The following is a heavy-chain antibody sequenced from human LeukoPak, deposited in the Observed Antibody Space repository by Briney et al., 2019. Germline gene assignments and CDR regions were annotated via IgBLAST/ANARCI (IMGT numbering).Heavy chain of an antibody. J-gene: IGHJ4*02. Sequence: PSETLSLTCTVSGGSISSSSYYWGWIRQPPGKGLEWIGSIYYSGSTYYNPSLKSRVTISVDTSKNQFSLELSSVTAADTAVYYCTTYYDFWSGYYPFDYWGQGTLVTVSS. D-gene: IGHD3-3*01. CDR3: TTYYDFWSGYYPFDY. CDR1: GGSISSSSYY. V-gene: IGHV4-39*01. CDR2: IYYSGST.